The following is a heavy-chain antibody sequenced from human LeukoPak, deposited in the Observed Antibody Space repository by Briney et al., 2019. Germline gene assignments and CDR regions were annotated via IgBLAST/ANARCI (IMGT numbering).Heavy chain of an antibody. CDR1: GFTFSSYG. CDR2: ISGSGGST. J-gene: IGHJ3*02. V-gene: IGHV3-23*01. Sequence: GGSLRLSCAASGFTFSSYGMHWVRQAPGKGLEWVSAISGSGGSTYYADSVKGRFTISRDNSKNTLYLQMNSLRAEDTAVYYCAKDFPGIAAAGTGDAFDIWGQGTMVTVSS. D-gene: IGHD6-13*01. CDR3: AKDFPGIAAAGTGDAFDI.